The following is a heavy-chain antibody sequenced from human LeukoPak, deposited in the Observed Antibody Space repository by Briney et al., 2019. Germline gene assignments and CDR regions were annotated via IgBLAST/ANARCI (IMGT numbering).Heavy chain of an antibody. D-gene: IGHD3-9*01. CDR3: ARGGYFDWLTDY. J-gene: IGHJ4*02. CDR2: ISSSSSYI. V-gene: IGHV3-21*01. CDR1: GFTFSSYS. Sequence: GGSLRLSRAASGFTFSSYSMNWVRQAPGKGLEWVSSISSSSSYIYYADSVKGRFTISRDNAKNSLYLQMNSLRAEDTAVYYCARGGYFDWLTDYWGQGTLVTVSS.